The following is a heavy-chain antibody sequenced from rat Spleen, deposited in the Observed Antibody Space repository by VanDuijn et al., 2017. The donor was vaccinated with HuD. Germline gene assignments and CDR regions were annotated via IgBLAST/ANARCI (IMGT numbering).Heavy chain of an antibody. D-gene: IGHD1-1*01. CDR1: GFIFSRSA. CDR2: ISYDGVIT. CDR3: ASRRGPWFDY. Sequence: EVQLVESGGGLVQPGRSLKLSCAASGFIFSRSAMAWVRQAPKKGLEWVATISYDGVITYYRDSVKGRFTISRDNAKSTLYLQMDSLRSEDTATYYCASRRGPWFDYWGQGVMVTVSS. V-gene: IGHV5-29*01. J-gene: IGHJ2*01.